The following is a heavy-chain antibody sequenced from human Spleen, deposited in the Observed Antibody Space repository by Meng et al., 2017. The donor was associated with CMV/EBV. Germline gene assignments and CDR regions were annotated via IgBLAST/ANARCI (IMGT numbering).Heavy chain of an antibody. V-gene: IGHV3-13*01. CDR1: GFTFSSYA. J-gene: IGHJ4*02. D-gene: IGHD3-22*01. CDR2: IGTAGDT. CDR3: ARIDSSGAFDY. Sequence: LSCAASGFTFSSYAMSWVRQATGKGLEWVSAIGTAGDTYYPGSVKGRFTISRENAKHSLYLQMNSLRAGDTAVYYCARIDSSGAFDYWGQGTLVTVSS.